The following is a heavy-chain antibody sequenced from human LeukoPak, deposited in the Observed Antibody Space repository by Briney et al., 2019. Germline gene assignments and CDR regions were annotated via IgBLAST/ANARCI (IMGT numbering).Heavy chain of an antibody. Sequence: ASVKVSCKASGGPFSSYAISWVRQAPGQGLEWMRRIIPILGIANYAQKFQGRVTITRDTSASTAYMELSSLRSEDTAVYYCARSATYYYDSSGYYLEDIPYYWGQGTLVTVSS. J-gene: IGHJ4*02. V-gene: IGHV1-69*04. CDR3: ARSATYYYDSSGYYLEDIPYY. CDR2: IIPILGIA. D-gene: IGHD3-22*01. CDR1: GGPFSSYA.